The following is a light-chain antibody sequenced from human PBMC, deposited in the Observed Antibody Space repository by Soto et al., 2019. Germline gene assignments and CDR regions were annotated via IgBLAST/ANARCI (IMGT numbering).Light chain of an antibody. CDR2: GAS. Sequence: EIVLTQSPGTLSLSPGERATLSCRASQGVSGNYLAWYQQRPGQAPRLIIYGASSRATGITDRFSGSGSGTHFTLTISRLEPEDFAEYYCQRYGDLPLIFGGGTKVEIK. J-gene: IGKJ4*01. CDR1: QGVSGNY. CDR3: QRYGDLPLI. V-gene: IGKV3-20*01.